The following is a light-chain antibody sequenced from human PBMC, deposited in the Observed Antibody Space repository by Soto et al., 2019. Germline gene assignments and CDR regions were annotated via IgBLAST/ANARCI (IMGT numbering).Light chain of an antibody. V-gene: IGKV3-20*01. CDR2: GES. Sequence: EIVLTQSPGTLSLSPGERATLSCRASQSVTSSYLAWYQQKPGQAPRLLIYGESSRATDIPDRFSGSGSGTDFTLTITRLEPEDFAVYYCQQYGNSPATFGPGTKVDIK. CDR1: QSVTSSY. J-gene: IGKJ3*01. CDR3: QQYGNSPAT.